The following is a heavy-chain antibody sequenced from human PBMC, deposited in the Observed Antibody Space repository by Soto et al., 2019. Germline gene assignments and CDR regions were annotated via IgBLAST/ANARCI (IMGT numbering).Heavy chain of an antibody. CDR3: ARGAISQPYVAVGAHFGY. D-gene: IGHD6-19*01. V-gene: IGHV4-34*01. Sequence: RQPPGKGLEWIGEINHSGSTNYNPSLKSRVTISVDTSTNPFSLKLSSVTAADTAVEYCARGAISQPYVAVGAHFGYGGRGSLV. J-gene: IGHJ4*02. CDR2: INHSGST.